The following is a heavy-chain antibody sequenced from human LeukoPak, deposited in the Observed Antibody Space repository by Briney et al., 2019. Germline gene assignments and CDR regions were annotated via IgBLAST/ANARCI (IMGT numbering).Heavy chain of an antibody. V-gene: IGHV3-7*03. J-gene: IGHJ4*02. CDR3: AKDRSGWDKTFHY. CDR1: GLTCSSYW. CDR2: IKQDGSKK. D-gene: IGHD6-19*01. Sequence: AGGSLRLSCGTSGLTCSSYWMSWVRQAPGKGLEWGANIKQDGSKKYYVDSVKGRFPISRDNAKNSLYLQMNSLRAEDTALYYCAKDRSGWDKTFHYWGQGTLVTVSS.